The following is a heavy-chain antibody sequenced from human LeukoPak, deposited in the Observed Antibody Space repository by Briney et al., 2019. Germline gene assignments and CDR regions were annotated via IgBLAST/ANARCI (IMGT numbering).Heavy chain of an antibody. J-gene: IGHJ4*02. V-gene: IGHV1-18*01. CDR3: ARSLSPAYSSSWYFDY. Sequence: GASVKVSCKTSGYTFTSYGISWVRQAPGQGLEWMGWISPYNDNTDYTQKFQGRVTMTTDTSTRTVYMELRSLKSDDTAVYYCARSLSPAYSSSWYFDYWGQGTLVTVSS. D-gene: IGHD6-13*01. CDR2: ISPYNDNT. CDR1: GYTFTSYG.